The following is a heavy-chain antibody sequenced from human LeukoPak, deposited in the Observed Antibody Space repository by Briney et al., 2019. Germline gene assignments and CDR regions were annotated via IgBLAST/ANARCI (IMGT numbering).Heavy chain of an antibody. J-gene: IGHJ4*02. CDR1: GFTFSSYS. V-gene: IGHV3-21*01. D-gene: IGHD4-23*01. CDR2: INSISSYI. Sequence: GGSLRLSCAASGFTFSSYSMNWVRQAPGKGLEWVSCINSISSYIYYADSVRGRFTIYRANAKNQLYLKMNSLRAEDTALYYWGRDHVNDYGGETEFDYWGQGTLVTVS. CDR3: GRDHVNDYGGETEFDY.